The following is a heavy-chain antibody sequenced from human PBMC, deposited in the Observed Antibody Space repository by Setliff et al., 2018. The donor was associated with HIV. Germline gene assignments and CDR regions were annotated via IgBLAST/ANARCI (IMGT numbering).Heavy chain of an antibody. CDR2: IIPIFGTA. Sequence: VASVKVSCKTSGDTLSSYAITWVRQAPGQGLEWMGRIIPIFGTADYAQKFQGRVTLTADESTSIAYMELGSLRPEDMAVYYCARGPALTTVTNPFDYWGQGTLVTVSS. V-gene: IGHV1-69*13. J-gene: IGHJ4*02. D-gene: IGHD4-4*01. CDR3: ARGPALTTVTNPFDY. CDR1: GDTLSSYA.